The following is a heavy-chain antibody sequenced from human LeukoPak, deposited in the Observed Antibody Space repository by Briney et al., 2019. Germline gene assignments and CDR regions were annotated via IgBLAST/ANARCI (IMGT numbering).Heavy chain of an antibody. CDR3: ANHPIVGATLANDY. CDR2: ISDGGSNK. D-gene: IGHD1-26*01. Sequence: PGRSLRLSCAASGFTFSSYGMHWVRQAPGKGLEWVAVISDGGSNKYYADSVKGRFTISRDNSKNTLYLQMNSLRAEDTAVYYCANHPIVGATLANDYWGQGTLVTVSS. CDR1: GFTFSSYG. J-gene: IGHJ4*02. V-gene: IGHV3-30*18.